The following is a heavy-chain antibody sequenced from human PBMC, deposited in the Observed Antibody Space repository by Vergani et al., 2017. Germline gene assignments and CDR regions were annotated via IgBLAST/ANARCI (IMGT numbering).Heavy chain of an antibody. D-gene: IGHD6-19*01. Sequence: QVQLQESGPGLVKPSETLSLTCTVSGGSISSYYWSWIRQPAGKGLGWIGRIYTSGSTNYNPSLKSRVTISVDTSKNQFSLKLSSVTAADTAVYYCARVKRPGIAVAGTSYYYYYMDVWGKGTTVTVSS. CDR2: IYTSGST. J-gene: IGHJ6*03. CDR3: ARVKRPGIAVAGTSYYYYYMDV. CDR1: GGSISSYY. V-gene: IGHV4-4*07.